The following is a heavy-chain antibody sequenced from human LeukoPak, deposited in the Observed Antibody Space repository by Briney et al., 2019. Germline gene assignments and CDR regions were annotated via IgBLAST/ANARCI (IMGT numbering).Heavy chain of an antibody. CDR3: ARHRSPWHYFDL. D-gene: IGHD1-26*01. CDR1: GGSISSSSYF. J-gene: IGHJ2*01. CDR2: IYYSGNN. Sequence: SETLSLTCTVSGGSISSSSYFWGWIRQPPGKGLEWIGHIYYSGNNHYNASLKSRVNIFVDTSRNQFSLKLSSVTAADTAVYYCARHRSPWHYFDLWGRGTLVTVSS. V-gene: IGHV4-39*01.